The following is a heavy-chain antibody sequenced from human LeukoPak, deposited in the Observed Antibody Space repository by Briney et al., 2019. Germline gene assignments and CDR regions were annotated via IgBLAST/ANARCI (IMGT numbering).Heavy chain of an antibody. D-gene: IGHD2-15*01. CDR3: TKDIQNCSGGSCCSYSYYYYYGMDV. V-gene: IGHV3-9*01. CDR2: ISWNSGSL. Sequence: HSGGSLRLSCAASGFTFDDYAMHWVRQAPGKGLEWVSGISWNSGSLGSADSVNDRITISRAKDKHSLYLKMNSLGAEDTALYYCTKDIQNCSGGSCCSYSYYYYYGMDVWGQGTTVTVAS. CDR1: GFTFDDYA. J-gene: IGHJ6*02.